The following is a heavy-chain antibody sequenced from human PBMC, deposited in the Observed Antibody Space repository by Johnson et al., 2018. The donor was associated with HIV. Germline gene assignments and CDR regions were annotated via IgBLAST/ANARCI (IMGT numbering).Heavy chain of an antibody. D-gene: IGHD6-13*01. V-gene: IGHV3-30*04. CDR2: ISYDGTNK. CDR1: KFTFSSYP. Sequence: ASKFTFSSYPMHWVRQAPGKGLEWVALISYDGTNKYYADSAKGRFTISRDNSRNTLFLQMNSLRVEDTAAYYCARGVKQQLSVVDAFGIWGQGTMVTVSS. J-gene: IGHJ3*02. CDR3: ARGVKQQLSVVDAFGI.